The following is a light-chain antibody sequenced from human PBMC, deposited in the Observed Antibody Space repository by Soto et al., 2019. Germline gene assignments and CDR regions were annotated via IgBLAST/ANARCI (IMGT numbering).Light chain of an antibody. V-gene: IGLV2-14*03. CDR1: SSDIGGYNY. J-gene: IGLJ1*01. CDR2: DVS. Sequence: QSVLTQPASVSGSPGQSITISCTGTSSDIGGYNYVSWYQQHPGKAPKLMIFDVSDRPSGVSYRFSGSKSGNTASLTLSGLQAEDEADYYCSSYTTSSTRVFGTGTKLTVL. CDR3: SSYTTSSTRV.